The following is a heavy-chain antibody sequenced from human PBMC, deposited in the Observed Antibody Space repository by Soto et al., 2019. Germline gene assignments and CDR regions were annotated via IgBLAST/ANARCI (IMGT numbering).Heavy chain of an antibody. D-gene: IGHD3-10*01. CDR2: INHSGST. CDR1: GGSFSGYY. Sequence: SGTLSLTCAVYGGSFSGYYWSWIRQPPGKGLEWIGEINHSGSTNYNPSLKSRVTISVDTSKNQFSLKLSSVTAADTAVYYCASAPAEGDYYGSGSIDAFDIWGQGTMVTVSS. V-gene: IGHV4-34*01. CDR3: ASAPAEGDYYGSGSIDAFDI. J-gene: IGHJ3*02.